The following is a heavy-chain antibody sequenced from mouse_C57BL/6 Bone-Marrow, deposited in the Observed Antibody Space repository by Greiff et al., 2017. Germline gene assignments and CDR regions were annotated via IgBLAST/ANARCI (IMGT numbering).Heavy chain of an antibody. CDR2: ICSGSSTI. V-gene: IGHV5-17*01. J-gene: IGHJ2*01. CDR1: GFPFSDYG. CDR3: ASFFFDY. Sequence: EVKLVESGGGLVKPGGSLKLSCAASGFPFSDYGMHWVRQAPEKGLEWVAYICSGSSTIYYADTVKGRFTLSRDNAKDTLFLQMTSLRSDDTDMYYCASFFFDYWGQGTTLTVSS.